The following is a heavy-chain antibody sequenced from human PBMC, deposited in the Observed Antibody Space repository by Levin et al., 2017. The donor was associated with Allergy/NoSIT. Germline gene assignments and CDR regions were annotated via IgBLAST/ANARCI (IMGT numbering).Heavy chain of an antibody. J-gene: IGHJ4*02. CDR2: IKQDGSEK. Sequence: GGSLRLSCAASGFNFSTYWMSWVRQAPGKGLQWLANIKQDGSEKYSVDSVKGRFTISRDNAKKSLYLQMSSLRAEDTAVYYCARAPPYASMIPYYFDYWGQGTLVIVSS. CDR3: ARAPPYASMIPYYFDY. CDR1: GFNFSTYW. D-gene: IGHD3-16*01. V-gene: IGHV3-7*01.